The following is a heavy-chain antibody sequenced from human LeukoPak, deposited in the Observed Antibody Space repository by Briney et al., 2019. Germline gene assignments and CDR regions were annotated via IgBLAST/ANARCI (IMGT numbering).Heavy chain of an antibody. V-gene: IGHV3-23*01. CDR1: GFTFSNYA. CDR2: ISGGSGSDT. D-gene: IGHD3-10*01. Sequence: GRSLRLSCAASGFTFSNYAIHWVRQAPGKGLEWFAAISGGSGSDTYYADAVKGRFTISRDNTKTTLYLEMNTLRAEDTAVYYCAKGSSSGRPYFFDYWGQGTLVTVSS. J-gene: IGHJ4*02. CDR3: AKGSSSGRPYFFDY.